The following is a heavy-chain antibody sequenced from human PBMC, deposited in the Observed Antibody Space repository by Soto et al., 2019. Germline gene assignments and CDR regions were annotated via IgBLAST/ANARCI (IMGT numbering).Heavy chain of an antibody. Sequence: SVKVSCKASGFTFTSSAVQWVRQARGQRLEWIGWIVVGSGNTNYAQKFQERVTITRDMSTSTAYMELSSLRSEDTAVYYCAVDRSFYYDSSGYYFDYWGQGTLVTVSS. V-gene: IGHV1-58*01. CDR1: GFTFTSSA. CDR2: IVVGSGNT. CDR3: AVDRSFYYDSSGYYFDY. J-gene: IGHJ4*02. D-gene: IGHD3-22*01.